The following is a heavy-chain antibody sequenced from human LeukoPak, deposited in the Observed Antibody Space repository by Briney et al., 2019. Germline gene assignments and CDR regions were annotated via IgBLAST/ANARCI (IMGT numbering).Heavy chain of an antibody. D-gene: IGHD3-10*01. J-gene: IGHJ4*02. CDR3: ARQDASGSFDY. CDR1: GYNFTNYW. V-gene: IGHV5-51*01. CDR2: IYLGDSDT. Sequence: GESLKISCKGSGYNFTNYWIHWVRQMPGKGLERMGIIYLGDSDTGYSPSFQGQVTLSVDKSISTAYLQWSSLKASDTAIFYCARQDASGSFDYWGQGTLVTVSS.